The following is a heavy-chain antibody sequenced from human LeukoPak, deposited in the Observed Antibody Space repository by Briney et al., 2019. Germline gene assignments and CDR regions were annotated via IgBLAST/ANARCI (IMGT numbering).Heavy chain of an antibody. CDR2: IYYSGST. D-gene: IGHD4-4*01. Sequence: SETLSLTCTVSGGSISSSSYYWGWIRQPPGKGLEWIGTIYYSGSTYYNPSLKSRVTISVDTSKNQFSLKLSSVTAADTAVYYCARVWYYSKGTAWPHYNWFDPWGQGTLVTVSS. CDR3: ARVWYYSKGTAWPHYNWFDP. CDR1: GGSISSSSYY. V-gene: IGHV4-39*07. J-gene: IGHJ5*02.